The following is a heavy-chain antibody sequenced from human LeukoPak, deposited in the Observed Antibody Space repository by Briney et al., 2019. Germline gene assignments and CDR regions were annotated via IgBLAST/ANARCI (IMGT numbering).Heavy chain of an antibody. CDR1: GCTFSSYA. CDR2: IIPNIGIA. J-gene: IGHJ4*02. Sequence: SVKVSCKASGCTFSSYAMNWVRRAPGQGLEWMGRIIPNIGIANYAQKFQGRVTITADRSTSKAYMELSSLRSEDTAVYYCAREDRCSGGSWSYSYYWGWGTLVIVSS. V-gene: IGHV1-69*04. D-gene: IGHD2-15*01. CDR3: AREDRCSGGSWSYSYY.